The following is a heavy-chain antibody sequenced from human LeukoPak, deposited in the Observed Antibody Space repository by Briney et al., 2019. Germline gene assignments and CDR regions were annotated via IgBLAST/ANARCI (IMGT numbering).Heavy chain of an antibody. Sequence: GGSLRLSCAASGFTFSSYSIDWVRQAPGKGLEWVSSISSSSSYIYYADSVKGRFTISRDNAKNSLYLQMNSLRAEDTALYYCARVYCSSTSCYGGAYFDYWGQGTLVTVSS. CDR3: ARVYCSSTSCYGGAYFDY. D-gene: IGHD2-2*01. J-gene: IGHJ4*02. V-gene: IGHV3-21*04. CDR2: ISSSSSYI. CDR1: GFTFSSYS.